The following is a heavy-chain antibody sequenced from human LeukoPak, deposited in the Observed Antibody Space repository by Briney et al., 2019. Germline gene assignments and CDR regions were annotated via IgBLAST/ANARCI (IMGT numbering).Heavy chain of an antibody. CDR3: ATDYTPYVGASAD. V-gene: IGHV3-23*01. CDR2: ITESGDNT. J-gene: IGHJ4*02. D-gene: IGHD1-26*01. CDR1: GLTFSSYA. Sequence: GGSLRLSCAASGLTFSSYAMNWVRQTPGKGLEWVSTITESGDNTHYTESVKGRFTFSRDNSRNTMYLQMNSLRAEDTAIYYCATDYTPYVGASADWGQGTLVTVSS.